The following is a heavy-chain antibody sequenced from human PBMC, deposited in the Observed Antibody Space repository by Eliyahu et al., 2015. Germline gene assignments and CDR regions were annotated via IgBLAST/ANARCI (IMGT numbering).Heavy chain of an antibody. J-gene: IGHJ4*02. V-gene: IGHV3-72*01. Sequence: EVQLVESGGGLVQPGGSLRLSCAASGFTFSXYYMDWVRQAPGKGLEWVGRIRNKANSYTTEYAASVKGRFTISRDDSKNSLYLQMNSLKTEDTAVYYCTRSYCTISGCAGPDYWGQGTLVTVSS. CDR1: GFTFSXYY. D-gene: IGHD2-8*01. CDR2: IRNKANSYTT. CDR3: TRSYCTISGCAGPDY.